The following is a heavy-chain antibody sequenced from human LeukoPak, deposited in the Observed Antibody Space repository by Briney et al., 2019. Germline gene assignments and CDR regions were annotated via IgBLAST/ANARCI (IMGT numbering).Heavy chain of an antibody. CDR2: IYHSGST. CDR1: GFTFSDYY. D-gene: IGHD3-10*01. Sequence: LRLSCAASGFTFSDYYVSWVRQPPGKGLEWIGEIYHSGSTNYNPSLKSRVTISVDKSKNQFSLKLSSVTAADTAVYYCARASGRPHYYYYGMDVWGQGTTVTVSS. CDR3: ARASGRPHYYYYGMDV. J-gene: IGHJ6*02. V-gene: IGHV4-34*01.